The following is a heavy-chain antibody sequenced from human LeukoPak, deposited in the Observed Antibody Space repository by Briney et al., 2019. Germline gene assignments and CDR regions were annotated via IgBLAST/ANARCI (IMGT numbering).Heavy chain of an antibody. CDR3: ARHKEFRRGYYPLDP. D-gene: IGHD3-3*01. Sequence: ASETLSLTCRVSGDSINPYFWSWLRQPPGKGLEWIAYISNGGITNYNPSLKSRVTISIDTSRNHLSLRLSSVTAADTAVYYCARHKEFRRGYYPLDPWGQGTLVTVSS. CDR2: ISNGGIT. CDR1: GDSINPYF. V-gene: IGHV4-59*08. J-gene: IGHJ5*02.